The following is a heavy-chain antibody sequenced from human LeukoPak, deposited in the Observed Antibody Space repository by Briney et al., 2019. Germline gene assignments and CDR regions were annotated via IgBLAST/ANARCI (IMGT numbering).Heavy chain of an antibody. CDR3: ARDGRKSMRYYYYYMDV. J-gene: IGHJ6*03. Sequence: GASVKVSCKASGYTFTSYGISWVRQAPGQGLEWMGWISAYNGNTNYAQKLQGRVTMTTDTSTSTAYMELRSLRSDDTAVYYCARDGRKSMRYYYYYMDVWGKGTTVTVSS. CDR1: GYTFTSYG. V-gene: IGHV1-18*01. D-gene: IGHD2-8*01. CDR2: ISAYNGNT.